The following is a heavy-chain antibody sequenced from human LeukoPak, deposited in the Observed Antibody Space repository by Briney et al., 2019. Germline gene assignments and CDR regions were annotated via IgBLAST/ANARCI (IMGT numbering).Heavy chain of an antibody. D-gene: IGHD2-2*01. CDR1: GYTFTSYG. J-gene: IGHJ6*02. V-gene: IGHV1-18*01. CDR2: ISAYNGNT. CDR3: ARDRFGAIVVVPAATSGVHYYYYYYGMDV. Sequence: ASVKVSCKASGYTFTSYGISWVRQAPGQGLEWMGWISAYNGNTNYAQKLQGRVTMTTDTSTSTAYMELRSLRSDDTAVYYCARDRFGAIVVVPAATSGVHYYYYYYGMDVWGQGTAVTVSS.